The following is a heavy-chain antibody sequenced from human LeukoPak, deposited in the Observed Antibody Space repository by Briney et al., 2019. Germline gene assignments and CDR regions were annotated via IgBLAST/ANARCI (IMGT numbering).Heavy chain of an antibody. CDR1: GGSFSGYY. CDR3: ASTCRTMTTVTYNWFDP. CDR2: INHSGST. D-gene: IGHD4-17*01. Sequence: PSETLSLTCAVYGGSFSGYYWSWIRQPPGKGLEWIGEINHSGSTNYNPSLKSRVTISVDTSKNQFSLKLSSVTAADTAVYYCASTCRTMTTVTYNWFDPWGQGTLVTVSS. V-gene: IGHV4-34*01. J-gene: IGHJ5*02.